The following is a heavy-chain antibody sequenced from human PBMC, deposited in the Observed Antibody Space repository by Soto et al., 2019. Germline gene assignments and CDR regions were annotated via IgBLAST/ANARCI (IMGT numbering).Heavy chain of an antibody. CDR2: ISAYNGNT. CDR1: GYTFTSYG. D-gene: IGHD3-10*01. CDR3: ARVKMVSFSDVGDWFDP. Sequence: ASVKVSCKASGYTFTSYGISWVRQAPGQGLEWMGWISAYNGNTNYAQKLQGRVTMTTDTSTSTAYMELRSLRSDDTAVYYCARVKMVSFSDVGDWFDPWGQGTLVTVSS. V-gene: IGHV1-18*01. J-gene: IGHJ5*02.